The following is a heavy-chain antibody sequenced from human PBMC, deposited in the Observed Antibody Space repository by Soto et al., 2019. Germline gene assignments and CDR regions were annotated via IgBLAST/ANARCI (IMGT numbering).Heavy chain of an antibody. J-gene: IGHJ3*02. Sequence: QLHLVQSGAVVKKPGASVTVSCSASGYPVTAYYMHWVRQAPGRGLEWMGGINPATGAAKYTQTFQGRVTKPRDTSTGTVFMELSGPTSGDTAVFYWARGGGVGVAGSAAFDMWGQGTLVTVSS. CDR2: INPATGAA. V-gene: IGHV1-2*02. CDR3: ARGGGVGVAGSAAFDM. CDR1: GYPVTAYY. D-gene: IGHD3-3*01.